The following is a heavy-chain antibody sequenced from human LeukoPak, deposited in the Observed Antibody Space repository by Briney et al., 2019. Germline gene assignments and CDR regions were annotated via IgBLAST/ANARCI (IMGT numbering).Heavy chain of an antibody. CDR2: INHSGST. CDR3: ARSEGRYDYVWGSYRFVYYFDY. D-gene: IGHD3-16*02. V-gene: IGHV4-34*01. J-gene: IGHJ4*02. CDR1: GGSFSGYY. Sequence: PSETLSLTCAVYGGSFSGYYWSWIRQPPGKGLEWIGEINHSGSTNYNPSLKSRVTISVDTSKNQFSLKLSSVTAADTAVYYCARSEGRYDYVWGSYRFVYYFDYWGQGTLVTVSS.